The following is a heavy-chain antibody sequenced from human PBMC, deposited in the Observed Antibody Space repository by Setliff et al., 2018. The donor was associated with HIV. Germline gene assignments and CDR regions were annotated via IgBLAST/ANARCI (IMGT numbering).Heavy chain of an antibody. Sequence: PSETLSLTCTVSGGSISSYYWSWIRQPPGRGLEWIGYTSYSGSTNYNPSLKSRVTILVDTSKNHFSLRLTSVTAADTAVYYCARARGPPLPVLDLWGQGTLVTVSS. CDR3: ARARGPPLPVLDL. D-gene: IGHD3-10*01. CDR2: TSYSGST. V-gene: IGHV4-59*01. CDR1: GGSISSYY. J-gene: IGHJ5*02.